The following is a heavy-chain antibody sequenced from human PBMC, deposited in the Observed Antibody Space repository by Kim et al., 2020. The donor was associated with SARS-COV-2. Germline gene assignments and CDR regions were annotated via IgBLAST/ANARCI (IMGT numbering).Heavy chain of an antibody. Sequence: SRVTISVDTSKNQFSLKLSSVTAADTAVYYCARLSAGLYYYGSGSYRFDLWGRGTLVTVSS. CDR3: ARLSAGLYYYGSGSYRFDL. D-gene: IGHD3-10*01. J-gene: IGHJ2*01. V-gene: IGHV4-59*08.